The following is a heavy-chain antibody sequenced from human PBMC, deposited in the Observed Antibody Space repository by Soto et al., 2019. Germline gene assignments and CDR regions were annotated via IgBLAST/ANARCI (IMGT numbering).Heavy chain of an antibody. CDR1: VGSFRGYY. Sequence: QVQLQQWGAGLLKPSETLSLTCAVYVGSFRGYYWSWIRQPPGKGLEWIGEINHNGSTNYNPSLKSRVTISVDTSKNQFSLKLSSVTAADTAVYYCARMAVVIAIRYFDLWGRGTLVTVYS. CDR2: INHNGST. V-gene: IGHV4-34*01. D-gene: IGHD2-21*01. CDR3: ARMAVVIAIRYFDL. J-gene: IGHJ2*01.